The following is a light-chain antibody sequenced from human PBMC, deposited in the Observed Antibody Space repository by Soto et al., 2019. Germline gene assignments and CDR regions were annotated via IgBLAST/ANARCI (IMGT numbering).Light chain of an antibody. CDR3: QQLNSYPRT. CDR2: AAS. J-gene: IGKJ1*01. CDR1: QGISSY. Sequence: IQLTHSPSSLSASVGDRVTITCRSSQGISSYLAWYQQKPGKAPNLLIYAASTLQSGVPSRFSGSGSGTDFTLTISSLQPEDFATYYCQQLNSYPRTLGQGTKVDIK. V-gene: IGKV1-9*01.